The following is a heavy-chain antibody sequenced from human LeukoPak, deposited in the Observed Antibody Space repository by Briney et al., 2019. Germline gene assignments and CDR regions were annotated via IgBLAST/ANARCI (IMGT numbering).Heavy chain of an antibody. CDR1: GFTFSSSA. Sequence: GGSLRLSCAASGFTFSSSAMSWVRQAPGKGLEWVSSISGSGSGGSTYYADSVKGRFTISRDNSKNTLYLQMNSLIAEDTAVYYCAKDSSISAFDYWGQGTLVTVSS. D-gene: IGHD2-2*01. J-gene: IGHJ4*02. V-gene: IGHV3-23*01. CDR2: ISGSGSGGST. CDR3: AKDSSISAFDY.